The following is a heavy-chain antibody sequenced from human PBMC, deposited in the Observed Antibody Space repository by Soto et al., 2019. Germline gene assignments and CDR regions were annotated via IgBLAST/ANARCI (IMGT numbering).Heavy chain of an antibody. V-gene: IGHV3-9*01. CDR1: GFTFDDHA. D-gene: IGHD3-10*01. CDR3: AKDISYGSGSYSYSDY. CDR2: ISWNSGSI. J-gene: IGHJ4*02. Sequence: GGSLRLSCAASGFTFDDHAMHWVRQAPGKGLEWVSGISWNSGSIGYADSVKGRFTISRDNAKNSLYLQMNSLRAEDTALYYCAKDISYGSGSYSYSDYWGQGTLVTVSS.